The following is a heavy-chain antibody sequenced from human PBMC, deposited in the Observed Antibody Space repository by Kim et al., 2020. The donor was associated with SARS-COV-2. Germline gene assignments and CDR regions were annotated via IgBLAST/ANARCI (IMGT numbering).Heavy chain of an antibody. J-gene: IGHJ6*01. CDR3: ARVRGGNLLFGYYYYGMDV. D-gene: IGHD3-10*01. V-gene: IGHV4-34*01. CDR1: GGSFSTYY. Sequence: SETLSLTCAVYGGSFSTYYWSWIRQPPGKGLEWIGEINHSGSTNYNPSLKSRVTISVDTSKNQFSLKLSSVTAADTAVYYCARVRGGNLLFGYYYYGMDV. CDR2: INHSGST.